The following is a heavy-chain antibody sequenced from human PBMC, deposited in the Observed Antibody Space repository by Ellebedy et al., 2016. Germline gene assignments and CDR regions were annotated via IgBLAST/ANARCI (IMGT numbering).Heavy chain of an antibody. CDR2: ISSTGSYM. CDR3: ARDQGEWLRHNGMDV. CDR1: GFIFSSYS. Sequence: GESLKISCAASGFIFSSYSMNWVRQAPGKGLEWVSSISSTGSYMYYADSVKGRFTISRDNAKNLLYLQMSSLRAEDTAVYYCARDQGEWLRHNGMDVWGQGTTVTVSS. J-gene: IGHJ6*02. V-gene: IGHV3-21*03. D-gene: IGHD3-10*01.